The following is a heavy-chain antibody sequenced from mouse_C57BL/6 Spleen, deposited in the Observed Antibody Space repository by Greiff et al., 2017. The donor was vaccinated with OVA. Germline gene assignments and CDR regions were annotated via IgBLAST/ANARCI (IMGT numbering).Heavy chain of an antibody. Sequence: VQLKESGPGLVKPSQSLSLTCSVTGYSITSGYYWNWIRQFPGNKLEWMGYISYDGSNNYNPSLKNRISITRDTSKNQFFLKLNSVTTEDTATYYCARDEPFDYWGQGTTLTVSS. D-gene: IGHD6-1*01. V-gene: IGHV3-6*01. CDR2: ISYDGSN. J-gene: IGHJ2*01. CDR3: ARDEPFDY. CDR1: GYSITSGYY.